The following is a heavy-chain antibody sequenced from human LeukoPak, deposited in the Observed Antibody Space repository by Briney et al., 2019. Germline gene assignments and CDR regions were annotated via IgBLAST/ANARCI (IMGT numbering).Heavy chain of an antibody. Sequence: ASVTFSCKASGYTFTNYYMHWVRQAPGQGLEWMGIINPSGGSTSYAQKFQGSVTMTRGTSTSTVYMELSSLRSEDTAVYFCARVDAEGSGVKYFDYWGQGTLLTFSS. CDR3: ARVDAEGSGVKYFDY. D-gene: IGHD3-10*01. CDR2: INPSGGST. J-gene: IGHJ4*02. CDR1: GYTFTNYY. V-gene: IGHV1-46*01.